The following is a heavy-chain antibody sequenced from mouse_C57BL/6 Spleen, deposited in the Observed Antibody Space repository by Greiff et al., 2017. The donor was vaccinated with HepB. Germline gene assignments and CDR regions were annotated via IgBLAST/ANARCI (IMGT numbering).Heavy chain of an antibody. CDR2: ISDGGSYT. Sequence: EVNLVDSGGGLVKPGGSLKLSCAASGFTFSSYAMSWVRQTPEKRLEWVATISDGGSYTYYPDNVKGRFTISRDNAKNNLYLQMSHLKSEDTAMYYCARDSPFAYWGQGTLVTVSA. V-gene: IGHV5-4*01. J-gene: IGHJ3*01. CDR3: ARDSPFAY. CDR1: GFTFSSYA.